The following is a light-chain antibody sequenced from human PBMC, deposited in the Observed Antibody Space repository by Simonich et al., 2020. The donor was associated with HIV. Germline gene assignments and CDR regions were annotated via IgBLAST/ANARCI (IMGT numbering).Light chain of an antibody. J-gene: IGLJ3*02. CDR1: SSDVGAYNY. V-gene: IGLV2-14*01. CDR2: DVS. Sequence: QSALTQPASVSGSPGQSITISCTGTSSDVGAYNYVSWYQQHPGKAPKLMIYDVSKRPSGVSNRFSGSKSGNTASLTISGLQAEDEADYYCSSYTSSSIGVFGGGTKLTVL. CDR3: SSYTSSSIGV.